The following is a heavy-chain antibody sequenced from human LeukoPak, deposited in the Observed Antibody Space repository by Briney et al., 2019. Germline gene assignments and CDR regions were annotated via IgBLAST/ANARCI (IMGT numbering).Heavy chain of an antibody. CDR3: AKSVTMVRGVIITTHFDY. Sequence: GGSLRLSCAASGFTFSSYAMSWVRQAPGKGLEWVSAISGSGGSTYYADSVKGRFTISRDNSKNTLYLQMNSLRAEDTAVYYCAKSVTMVRGVIITTHFDYWGQGTLVTVSS. CDR1: GFTFSSYA. CDR2: ISGSGGST. V-gene: IGHV3-23*01. D-gene: IGHD3-10*01. J-gene: IGHJ4*02.